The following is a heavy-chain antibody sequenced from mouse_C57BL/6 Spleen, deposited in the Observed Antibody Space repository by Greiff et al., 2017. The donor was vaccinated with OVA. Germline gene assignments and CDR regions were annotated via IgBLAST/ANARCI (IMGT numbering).Heavy chain of an antibody. Sequence: EVQLQQSGPELVKPGASVKISCKASGYTFTDYYMNWVKQSHGKSLEWIGDINTNNGGTSYNQKFKGKATLTVEKSSSTAYMELRSLTSEDSAVYYCARLYTYAMDYWGQGTSVTVSS. CDR3: ARLYTYAMDY. CDR1: GYTFTDYY. J-gene: IGHJ4*01. D-gene: IGHD2-12*01. CDR2: INTNNGGT. V-gene: IGHV1-26*01.